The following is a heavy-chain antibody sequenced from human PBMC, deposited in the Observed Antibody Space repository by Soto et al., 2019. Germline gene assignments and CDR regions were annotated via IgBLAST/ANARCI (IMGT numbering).Heavy chain of an antibody. CDR2: ISYDGSRK. CDR1: GFTFSSYG. D-gene: IGHD5-12*01. J-gene: IGHJ4*02. Sequence: QVQVVESGGGVVQPGRSLRLSCAASGFTFSSYGMHWVRQAPGKGLEWVAFISYDGSRKYYVDYVKGRFTISRDNAKNTLYLQMNSLRAEDTAVYYCAKGYSGYDSTRDYWGQGTLVTVSS. CDR3: AKGYSGYDSTRDY. V-gene: IGHV3-30*18.